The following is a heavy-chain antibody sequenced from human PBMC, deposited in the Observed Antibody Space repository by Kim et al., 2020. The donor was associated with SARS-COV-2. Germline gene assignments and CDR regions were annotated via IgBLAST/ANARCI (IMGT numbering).Heavy chain of an antibody. CDR2: VNGKRGAT. CDR1: GYTFTDYS. J-gene: IGHJ4*02. V-gene: IGHV1-2*02. D-gene: IGHD3-10*01. CDR3: ARRLDVNSGFDY. Sequence: ASVKVSCKASGYTFTDYSIYWVRQAPGHGPEWMGWVNGKRGATEFAQKFQGRVTMTRDTSITTAYMELSTLTSDDTAVYYCARRLDVNSGFDYWGQGTLVTVSS.